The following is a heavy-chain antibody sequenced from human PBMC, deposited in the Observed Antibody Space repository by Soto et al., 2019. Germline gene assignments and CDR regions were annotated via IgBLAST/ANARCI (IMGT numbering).Heavy chain of an antibody. V-gene: IGHV3-11*06. CDR2: ISSSSSYT. CDR3: ARGGYYDFWSGYWDYYYGMDV. Sequence: QVQLVESGGGLVKPGGSLRLSCAASGFTFSDYYMSWIRQAPGKGLEWVSYISSSSSYTNYADSVKGRFTISRDNAKNSLYLQMNSLRAEDTAVYYCARGGYYDFWSGYWDYYYGMDVWGQGTMVTVSS. J-gene: IGHJ6*02. D-gene: IGHD3-3*01. CDR1: GFTFSDYY.